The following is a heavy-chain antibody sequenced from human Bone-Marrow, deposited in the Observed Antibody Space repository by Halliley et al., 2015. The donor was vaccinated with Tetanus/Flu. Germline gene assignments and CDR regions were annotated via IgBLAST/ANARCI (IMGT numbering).Heavy chain of an antibody. CDR3: ARDSGQQLTDY. J-gene: IGHJ4*02. D-gene: IGHD6-13*01. CDR1: GFTFSSYS. Sequence: SLRLSCAASGFTFSSYSMNWVRQAPGRGLEWVSSISSSSSHIYYGDSVKGRFTYYADSVKGRFTISRDDAKNSLYLQMNSLRAEVPAVYYCARDSGQQLTDYRGQGTLVPVSS. V-gene: IGHV3-21*01. CDR2: ISSSSSHI.